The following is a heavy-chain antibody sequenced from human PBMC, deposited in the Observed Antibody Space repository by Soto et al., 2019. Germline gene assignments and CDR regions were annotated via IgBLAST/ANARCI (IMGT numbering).Heavy chain of an antibody. CDR3: ARADWSDAFDI. CDR2: ISSSGSTI. Sequence: LSLTCAASGFTFSDYYMSWIRQAPGKGLEWVSYISSSGSTIYYADSVKGRFTISRDNAKNSLYLQMNSLRAEDTAVYYCARADWSDAFDIWGQGTMVTVSS. CDR1: GFTFSDYY. J-gene: IGHJ3*02. D-gene: IGHD3-3*01. V-gene: IGHV3-11*01.